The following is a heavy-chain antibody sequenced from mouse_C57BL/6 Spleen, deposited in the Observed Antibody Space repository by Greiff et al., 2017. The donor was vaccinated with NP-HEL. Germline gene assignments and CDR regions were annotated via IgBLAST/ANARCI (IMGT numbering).Heavy chain of an antibody. CDR2: INYDGSST. CDR1: GFTFSDYY. CDR3: ARDGGFDY. Sequence: DVQLVESEGGLVQPGSSMKLSCTASGFTFSDYYMAWVRQVPEKGLEWVANINYDGSSTYYLDSLKSRFIISRDNAKNILYLQMSSLKSEDTATYYCARDGGFDYWGQGTTLTVSS. J-gene: IGHJ2*01. V-gene: IGHV5-16*01.